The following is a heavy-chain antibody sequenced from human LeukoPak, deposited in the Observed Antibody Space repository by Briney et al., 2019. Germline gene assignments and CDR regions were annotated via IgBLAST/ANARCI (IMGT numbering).Heavy chain of an antibody. CDR3: ATMNDYGAKIDY. V-gene: IGHV5-51*01. Sequence: GESLKISCKGSGYSFTSYWIHWVRQVPGKGLEWMGIIYPDDSDTRYSPSFRGQVTISADKSISTAYLQWSSLKASDTAMYYCATMNDYGAKIDYWGQGTLVTVSS. CDR2: IYPDDSDT. J-gene: IGHJ4*02. D-gene: IGHD4-23*01. CDR1: GYSFTSYW.